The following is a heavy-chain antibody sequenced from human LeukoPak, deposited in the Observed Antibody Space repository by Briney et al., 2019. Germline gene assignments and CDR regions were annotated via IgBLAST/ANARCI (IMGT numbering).Heavy chain of an antibody. V-gene: IGHV1-2*02. CDR3: ARDVLTTFGYFSAADDF. Sequence: ASVKVSCKASGYTSTDYYMHWVRQAPGQGLEWMGWISPSSGGTNYAQKFQGRVTMTRDTSTGTAYMELSRLRSDDTAMYYCARDVLTTFGYFSAADDFWGQGTLVTVSS. J-gene: IGHJ4*02. CDR1: GYTSTDYY. D-gene: IGHD3-10*02. CDR2: ISPSSGGT.